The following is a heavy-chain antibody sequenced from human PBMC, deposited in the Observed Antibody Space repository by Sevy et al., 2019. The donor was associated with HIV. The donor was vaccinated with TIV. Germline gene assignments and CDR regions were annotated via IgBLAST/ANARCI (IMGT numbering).Heavy chain of an antibody. D-gene: IGHD3-22*01. CDR3: ARRGAFDFDTSGFLAP. CDR1: GYTFTSFC. Sequence: ASVKVSCKASGYTFTSFCISWVRQAPGQGREWVGWISVYNGKKNYAQNFQGRVTMTTDTSTRTDYMELKSLRSDDTAVYYCARRGAFDFDTSGFLAPWGQGTLVTVSS. V-gene: IGHV1-18*01. CDR2: ISVYNGKK. J-gene: IGHJ5*02.